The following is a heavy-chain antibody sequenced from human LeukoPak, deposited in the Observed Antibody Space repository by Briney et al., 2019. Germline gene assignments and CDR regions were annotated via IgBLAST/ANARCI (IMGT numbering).Heavy chain of an antibody. J-gene: IGHJ4*02. CDR2: NIPIFGTA. D-gene: IGHD6-13*01. CDR1: GGTFSSYA. Sequence: SVKVSCKASGGTFSSYAISWVRQAPGQGLKGMGGNIPIFGTANYAQKFQGRVTITTDESTSTAYMELSSLRSEDTAVYYCASQSSWGTFFDYWGQGTLVTVSS. V-gene: IGHV1-69*05. CDR3: ASQSSWGTFFDY.